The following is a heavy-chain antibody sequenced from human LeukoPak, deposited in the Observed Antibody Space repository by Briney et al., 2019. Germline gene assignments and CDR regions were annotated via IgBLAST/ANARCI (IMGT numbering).Heavy chain of an antibody. CDR2: INHSGST. Sequence: SETLSLTCAVYGGSFSGYYWSWIRQPPGKGLEWIGEINHSGSTNYNPSLKSRVTISVDTSKNQFSLKRSSVTAADTAVYCCAKYPVRITIFVWFDAWGQGTLVT. CDR3: AKYPVRITIFVWFDA. CDR1: GGSFSGYY. D-gene: IGHD3-3*01. J-gene: IGHJ5*02. V-gene: IGHV4-34*01.